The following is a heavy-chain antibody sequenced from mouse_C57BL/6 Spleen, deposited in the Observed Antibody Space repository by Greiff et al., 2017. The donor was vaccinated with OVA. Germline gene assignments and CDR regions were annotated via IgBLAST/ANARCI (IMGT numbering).Heavy chain of an antibody. J-gene: IGHJ1*03. CDR1: GYAFTNYL. Sequence: QVQLQQSGAELVRPGTSVKVSCKASGYAFTNYLIEWVKQRPGQGLEWIGVINPGSGGTNSNEKFKGKATLTADKSSSTAYMQLSSLTSEDSAVYFCARNYGTGDFDVWGTGTTVTVSS. CDR3: ARNYGTGDFDV. CDR2: INPGSGGT. V-gene: IGHV1-54*01. D-gene: IGHD1-1*01.